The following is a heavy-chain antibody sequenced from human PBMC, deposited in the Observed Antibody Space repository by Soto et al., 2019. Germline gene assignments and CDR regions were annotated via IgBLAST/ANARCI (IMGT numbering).Heavy chain of an antibody. D-gene: IGHD6-19*01. CDR3: ARLYPGSGWPYHYYGMDV. CDR2: IKQDGSEK. Sequence: ESGGGLVQPGGSLRLSCVASGFTFSSYWMSWVRQAPGKGLEWVANIKQDGSEKYYVDSVKGRFTISRDNAKNSLYLQMNSLRAEDTAVYYCARLYPGSGWPYHYYGMDVWGQGTTVTVSS. CDR1: GFTFSSYW. V-gene: IGHV3-7*01. J-gene: IGHJ6*02.